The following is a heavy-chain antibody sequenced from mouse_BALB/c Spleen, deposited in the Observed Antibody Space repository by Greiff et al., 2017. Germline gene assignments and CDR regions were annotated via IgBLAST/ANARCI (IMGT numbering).Heavy chain of an antibody. CDR2: ISSGGSYT. Sequence: EVQVVESGGGLVKPGGSLKLSCAASGFTFSSYAMSWVRQTPEKRLEWVATISSGGSYTYYPDSVKGRFTISRDNAKNTLYLQMSSLRSEDTAMYYCARQHYGNSAWFAYWGQGTLVTVSA. J-gene: IGHJ3*01. D-gene: IGHD2-1*01. CDR1: GFTFSSYA. CDR3: ARQHYGNSAWFAY. V-gene: IGHV5-9-3*01.